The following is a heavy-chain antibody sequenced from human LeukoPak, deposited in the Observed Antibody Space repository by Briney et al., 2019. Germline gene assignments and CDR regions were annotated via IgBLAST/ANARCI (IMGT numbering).Heavy chain of an antibody. CDR2: INPNSGGT. D-gene: IGHD5-12*01. CDR3: ARDESNIVATIGAFDI. Sequence: ASVKVYCKASGYTFTGYYMHWVRQAPGQGLEWMGWINPNSGGTNYAHKFQGRVTMTRDTSISTAYMELSRLRSDDTAVYYCARDESNIVATIGAFDIWGQGTMVTVSS. J-gene: IGHJ3*02. V-gene: IGHV1-2*07. CDR1: GYTFTGYY.